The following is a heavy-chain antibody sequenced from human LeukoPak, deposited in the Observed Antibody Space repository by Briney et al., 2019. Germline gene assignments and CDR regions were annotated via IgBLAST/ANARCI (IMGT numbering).Heavy chain of an antibody. CDR1: GFTFSSYE. CDR3: ARDTIAVAGTLYYSYYYGMDV. V-gene: IGHV3-48*03. J-gene: IGHJ6*02. CDR2: ISSSGSTI. Sequence: PGGSLRLSCAASGFTFSSYEMNWVRQAPGKGLEWVSYISSSGSTIYYADSVKGRFTISRDNAKNSLYLQMNSLRAEDTAVYYCARDTIAVAGTLYYSYYYGMDVWGQGTTVTVSS. D-gene: IGHD6-19*01.